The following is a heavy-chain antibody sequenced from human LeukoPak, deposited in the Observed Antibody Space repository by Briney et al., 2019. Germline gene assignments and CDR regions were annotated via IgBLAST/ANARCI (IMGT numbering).Heavy chain of an antibody. CDR2: ISGSGGST. D-gene: IGHD2-21*02. J-gene: IGHJ4*02. CDR1: GFTFSSYA. V-gene: IGHV3-23*01. CDR3: AKDPDMVVTAEFDY. Sequence: GGSLRLSCAASGFTFSSYAMSWVRQAPGKGLEWVSAISGSGGSTYYADSVKGRFTISRDNSENTLYLQMNSLRAEDTAVYYCAKDPDMVVTAEFDYWGQGTLVTVSS.